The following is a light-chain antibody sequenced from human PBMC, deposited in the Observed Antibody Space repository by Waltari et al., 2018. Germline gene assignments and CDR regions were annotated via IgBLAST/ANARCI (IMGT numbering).Light chain of an antibody. CDR1: KSVSNN. CDR2: AAS. J-gene: IGKJ2*01. V-gene: IGKV3-15*01. Sequence: ETIMTQSPATLSVSPGERASLSCRASKSVSNNLAWYQQKPGQAPRLLIYAASSRGTGVPGRVSGGGSGTDFTLTISSLQSEEFAVYYCQQYNEWPYTFGQGTKVDIK. CDR3: QQYNEWPYT.